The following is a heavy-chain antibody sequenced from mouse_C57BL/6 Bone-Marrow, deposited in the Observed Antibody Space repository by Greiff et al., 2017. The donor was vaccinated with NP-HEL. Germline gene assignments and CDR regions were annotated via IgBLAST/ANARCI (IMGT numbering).Heavy chain of an antibody. CDR1: GYSITSGYY. J-gene: IGHJ1*03. Sequence: ESGPGLVKPSQSLSLTCSVTGYSITSGYYWNWIRQFPGNKLEWMGYISYDGSNNYNPSLKNRISITRDTSKNQFFLKLNSVTTEDTATYYCARVSTTVVTFDVWGTGTTVTVSS. V-gene: IGHV3-6*01. D-gene: IGHD1-1*01. CDR2: ISYDGSN. CDR3: ARVSTTVVTFDV.